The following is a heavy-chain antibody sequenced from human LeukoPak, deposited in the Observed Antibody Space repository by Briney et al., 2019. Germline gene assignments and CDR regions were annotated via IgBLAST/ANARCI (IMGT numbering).Heavy chain of an antibody. Sequence: PSETLSLTCTVSGGSISSSSYYWGWIRQPPGKGLEWIGSIYYSGSTYYNPSLKSRVTISVDTSKNQFSLKLSSVTAADTAVYYCASLANSRRPPPPWGQGTLVTVSS. D-gene: IGHD4/OR15-4a*01. CDR2: IYYSGST. CDR1: GGSISSSSYY. CDR3: ASLANSRRPPPP. V-gene: IGHV4-39*07. J-gene: IGHJ5*02.